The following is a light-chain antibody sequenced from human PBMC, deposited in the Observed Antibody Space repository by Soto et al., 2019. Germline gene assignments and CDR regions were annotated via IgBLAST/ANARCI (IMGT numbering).Light chain of an antibody. J-gene: IGLJ1*01. Sequence: QSVLTQPPSVAGAPGQRVTISCTGSSSNIGAGYDVQRYEQLQGTARTLRLYGNNNRPSSVPYRFSGSKSGTSAALAITGLQADDDSDYYCQSHHGSMSGSVLGTGTKLTVL. CDR1: SSNIGAGYD. CDR3: QSHHGSMSGSV. V-gene: IGLV1-40*01. CDR2: GNN.